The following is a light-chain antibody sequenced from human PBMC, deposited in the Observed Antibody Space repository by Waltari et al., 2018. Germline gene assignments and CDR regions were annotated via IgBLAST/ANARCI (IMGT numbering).Light chain of an antibody. J-gene: IGKJ2*01. Sequence: DIVMTQSPDSLALSLGERATINCKSSQSVFYNSNNKNYVAWYQQKPGQPPKLLIYWASTREPGVPDRVSGSASGANFTLTISSLQAEDVAIYYCQQYYTPPYTFGRGTKLEIK. V-gene: IGKV4-1*01. CDR2: WAS. CDR1: QSVFYNSNNKNY. CDR3: QQYYTPPYT.